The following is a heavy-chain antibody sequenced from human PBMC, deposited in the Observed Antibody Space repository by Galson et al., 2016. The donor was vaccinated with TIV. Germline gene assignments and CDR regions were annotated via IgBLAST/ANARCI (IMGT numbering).Heavy chain of an antibody. CDR1: GFSFIDYS. V-gene: IGHV3-7*01. CDR2: MKEEGTEQ. CDR3: ARWRVRQSEFDS. Sequence: SLRLSCAASGFSFIDYSMSWVRQAPGTGLEWVASMKEEGTEQYNVNAVKGRFTISRDGAGNSVYLQMNSLGVEDTAVYFCARWRVRQSEFDSWGQGTLVTVSA. J-gene: IGHJ4*02. D-gene: IGHD3-3*01.